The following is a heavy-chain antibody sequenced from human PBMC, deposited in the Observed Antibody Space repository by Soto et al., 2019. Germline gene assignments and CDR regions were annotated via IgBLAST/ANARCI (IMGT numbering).Heavy chain of an antibody. V-gene: IGHV3-30*18. CDR1: GFTFSSYG. D-gene: IGHD5-12*01. Sequence: GGSLRLSCAASGFTFSSYGMHWVRQAPGKGLEWVAVISYDGSNKYYADSVKGRFTISRDNSKNTLYLQMNSLRAEDTAVYYCAKTKGGYNYKGAFDYWGQGTLVTVSS. CDR2: ISYDGSNK. J-gene: IGHJ4*02. CDR3: AKTKGGYNYKGAFDY.